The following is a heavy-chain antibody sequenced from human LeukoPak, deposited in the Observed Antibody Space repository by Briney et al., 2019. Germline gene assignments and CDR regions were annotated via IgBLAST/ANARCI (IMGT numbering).Heavy chain of an antibody. CDR2: IKSKTDGGTI. CDR3: STPSF. CDR1: GFIFTNAW. Sequence: KSGGSLRLSCATSGFIFTNAWMKWVRQAPGKGLEWVGRIKSKTDGGTIDCAAPVKGRFTISRDDSKNTLYLQMDNLKTEDTAIYYCSTPSFWGQGTLVTVSS. V-gene: IGHV3-15*07. J-gene: IGHJ4*02.